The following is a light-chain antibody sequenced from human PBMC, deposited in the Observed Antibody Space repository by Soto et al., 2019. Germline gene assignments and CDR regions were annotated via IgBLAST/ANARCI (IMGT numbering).Light chain of an antibody. Sequence: IALSKSPATLSSSQGERATLSCRASQTVSSKLAWYQHKPGQAPRLLIYDTSNRATGIPARFSGSGSGTDFTLTISSLEPEDFAVYYCHQRKSWPRTFGQGTKVDI. CDR1: QTVSSK. CDR3: HQRKSWPRT. CDR2: DTS. V-gene: IGKV3-11*01. J-gene: IGKJ1*01.